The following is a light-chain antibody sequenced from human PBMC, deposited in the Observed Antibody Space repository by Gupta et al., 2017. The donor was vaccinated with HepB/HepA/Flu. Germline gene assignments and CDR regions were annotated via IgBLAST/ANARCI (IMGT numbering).Light chain of an antibody. V-gene: IGKV3-20*01. CDR2: GAS. Sequence: EIVLTQSPGTLSLSPGERATLSCRASQSVSASYFAWYQQKPGQAPRLLIYGASSRATGIPDRFSGSGSGTDFTLTINRLDPEDFALYYCQQDGSSPWTFGQGTKVEIK. CDR1: QSVSASY. CDR3: QQDGSSPWT. J-gene: IGKJ1*01.